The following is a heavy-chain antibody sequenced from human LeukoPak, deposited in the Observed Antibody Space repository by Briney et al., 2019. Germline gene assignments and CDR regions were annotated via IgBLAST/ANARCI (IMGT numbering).Heavy chain of an antibody. CDR2: ISGSGGST. V-gene: IGHV3-23*01. CDR1: GFTVSSND. CDR3: AKGEDSSGYYGVY. Sequence: GGSLRLSCAASGFTVSSNDMSWVRQAPGKGLEWVSAISGSGGSTYYADSVKGRFTISRDNSKNTLYLQMNSLRAEDTAVYYCAKGEDSSGYYGVYWGQGTLVTVSS. D-gene: IGHD3-22*01. J-gene: IGHJ4*02.